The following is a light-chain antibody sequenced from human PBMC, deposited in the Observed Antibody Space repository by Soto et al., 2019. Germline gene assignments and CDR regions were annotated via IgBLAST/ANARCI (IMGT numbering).Light chain of an antibody. CDR1: SSDVGGYNY. V-gene: IGLV2-8*01. Sequence: QSVLTHPPSASGSPGQLVTISCTGTSSDVGGYNYVSWYQQYPGRAPKLMIYEVTKRPSGVPDRFSGSKSGNTASLTVSGLQAEDEADYYCSSYAASNNFYFVFGGGTKLTVL. J-gene: IGLJ3*02. CDR3: SSYAASNNFYFV. CDR2: EVT.